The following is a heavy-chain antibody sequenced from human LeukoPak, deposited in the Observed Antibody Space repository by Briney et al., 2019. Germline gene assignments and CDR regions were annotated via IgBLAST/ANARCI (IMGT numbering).Heavy chain of an antibody. Sequence: SQTLSLTCAISGDSVSVKSDVWKWIRQSPSRGLEWLGRTYYRSKWINDYATSVKSRIIISPDTSKNQFSLHLNSVTPEDTAVYYCARDADWAYDAFDIWGQGTMVTVSS. CDR3: ARDADWAYDAFDI. D-gene: IGHD3-9*01. V-gene: IGHV6-1*01. CDR2: TYYRSKWIN. CDR1: GDSVSVKSDV. J-gene: IGHJ3*02.